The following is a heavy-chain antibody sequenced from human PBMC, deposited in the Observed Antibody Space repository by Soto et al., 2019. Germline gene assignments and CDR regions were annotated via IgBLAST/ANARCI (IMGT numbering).Heavy chain of an antibody. D-gene: IGHD2-15*01. CDR1: GYTFTSYG. J-gene: IGHJ6*02. CDR3: ARVGGQSYYAMDV. Sequence: QVQLVQSGAEVKKPGASVKVSCKTSGYTFTSYGITWVRQAPGQGLEWMGWISTYNGNTNYAQKLQDRVTITTDTSTSTAYIELWSLRSDDTAVYYCARVGGQSYYAMDVWGQGTTVTVAS. CDR2: ISTYNGNT. V-gene: IGHV1-18*01.